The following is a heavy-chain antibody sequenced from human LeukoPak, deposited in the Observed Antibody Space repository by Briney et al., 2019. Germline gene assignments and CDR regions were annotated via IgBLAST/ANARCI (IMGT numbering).Heavy chain of an antibody. CDR2: IYYSGST. Sequence: PSETLSLTCTVSGGSISSYYWSWIRQPPGKGLEWIGYIYYSGSTNYNPSLKSRVTISVDTSKSQFSLKLSSVTAADTAVYYCAGITMVQGVLDYWGQGTLVTVSS. CDR3: AGITMVQGVLDY. CDR1: GGSISSYY. D-gene: IGHD3-10*01. J-gene: IGHJ4*02. V-gene: IGHV4-59*01.